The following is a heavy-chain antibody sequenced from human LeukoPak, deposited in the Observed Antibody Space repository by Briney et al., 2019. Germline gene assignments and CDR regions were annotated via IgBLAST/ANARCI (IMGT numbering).Heavy chain of an antibody. J-gene: IGHJ4*02. CDR3: ASGYDSSYFDY. Sequence: GASVKVSCKASGGTFSSYAISWVRQAPGHGLEWMGGIIPIFGTANYAQKFQGRVTITTDESTSTAYMELSSLRSEDTAVYYCASGYDSSYFDYWGQGTLVTVSS. D-gene: IGHD3-22*01. V-gene: IGHV1-69*05. CDR2: IIPIFGTA. CDR1: GGTFSSYA.